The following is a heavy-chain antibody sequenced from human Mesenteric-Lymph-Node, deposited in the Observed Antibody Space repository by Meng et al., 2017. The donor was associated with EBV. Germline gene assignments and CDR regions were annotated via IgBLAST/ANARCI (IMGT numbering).Heavy chain of an antibody. Sequence: QVQLVESGGXVVKPGGSXRLSCEVSGFKFSGYYMSWVRQAAGKGLEWVSYISSSGSSTYYADSVKGRFSISRDNAKNSLYLQMSSLRADDTAVYYCARGRGMVSYYFDYWGQGTLVTVSS. CDR2: ISSSGSST. D-gene: IGHD3-16*02. V-gene: IGHV3-11*01. CDR1: GFKFSGYY. CDR3: ARGRGMVSYYFDY. J-gene: IGHJ4*02.